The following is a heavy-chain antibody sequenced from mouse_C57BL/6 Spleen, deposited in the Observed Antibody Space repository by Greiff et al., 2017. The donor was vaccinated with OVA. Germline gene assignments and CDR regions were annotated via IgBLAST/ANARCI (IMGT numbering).Heavy chain of an antibody. CDR3: TRDRRDYYGQDGDFDV. CDR2: ISSGGDYI. V-gene: IGHV5-9-1*02. CDR1: GFTFSSYA. Sequence: EVKLMESGEGLVKPGGSLKLSCAASGFTFSSYAMSWVRQTPEKRLAWVAYISSGGDYIYYADTVKGRFTISRDNARNTLYLQMSSLKSEDTAMYYCTRDRRDYYGQDGDFDVWGTGTTVTVSS. D-gene: IGHD1-1*01. J-gene: IGHJ1*03.